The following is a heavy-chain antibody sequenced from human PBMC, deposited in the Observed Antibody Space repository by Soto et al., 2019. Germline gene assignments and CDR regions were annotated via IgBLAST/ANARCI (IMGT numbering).Heavy chain of an antibody. V-gene: IGHV3-23*01. D-gene: IGHD1-26*01. Sequence: EVQLLESGGGLVQPGGSLRLSCAASGFTFSSYAMRWVRQDPVKGLEWVSAMSGSGGSTYYADSVKGLFTISRDNSKNALYLPMNSRRAEDSAVYSFARRGSGSYYDYWGQGTLVTVSS. CDR2: MSGSGGST. CDR1: GFTFSSYA. CDR3: ARRGSGSYYDY. J-gene: IGHJ4*02.